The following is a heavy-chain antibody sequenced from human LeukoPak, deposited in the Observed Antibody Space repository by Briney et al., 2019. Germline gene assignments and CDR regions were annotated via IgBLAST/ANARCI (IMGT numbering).Heavy chain of an antibody. Sequence: ASVKVSCKASGYTFTSYYMHWVRQASGQGLEWMGIINPSGGSTSYAQKFQGRVTMTRDTSTSTVYMELSSLRSEDTAVYYCARENIVVVPAAPTFGYWGQGTLVTGSS. CDR1: GYTFTSYY. D-gene: IGHD2-2*01. CDR3: ARENIVVVPAAPTFGY. CDR2: INPSGGST. V-gene: IGHV1-46*01. J-gene: IGHJ4*02.